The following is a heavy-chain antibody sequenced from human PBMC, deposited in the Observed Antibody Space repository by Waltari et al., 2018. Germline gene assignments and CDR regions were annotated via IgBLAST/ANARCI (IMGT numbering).Heavy chain of an antibody. CDR3: ATGGTQWNSFDY. J-gene: IGHJ4*02. V-gene: IGHV3-48*01. CDR1: GFTLSAYS. D-gene: IGHD6-19*01. Sequence: EVQLVESGGGLVQPGGSLRLSCAASGFTLSAYSLNWVRQAPGKGLEWVSHIGITGSPIYYADSVRGRFTMSRDTPKNSLYLQLNSLRAEDTAVYYCATGGTQWNSFDYWGQGALVTVSS. CDR2: IGITGSPI.